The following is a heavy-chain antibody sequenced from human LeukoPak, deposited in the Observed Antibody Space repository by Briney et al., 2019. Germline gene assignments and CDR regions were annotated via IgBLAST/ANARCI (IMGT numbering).Heavy chain of an antibody. J-gene: IGHJ4*02. CDR1: GLTFSSYA. CDR3: AKEGGIAAAGALDY. CDR2: ISGSGGST. Sequence: GGSLRLSCAASGLTFSSYAMSWVRQAPGKGLEWVSAISGSGGSTCYADSVKGRFTISRDNSKNTLYLQMNSLRAEDTAVYYCAKEGGIAAAGALDYWGQGTLVTVSS. D-gene: IGHD6-13*01. V-gene: IGHV3-23*01.